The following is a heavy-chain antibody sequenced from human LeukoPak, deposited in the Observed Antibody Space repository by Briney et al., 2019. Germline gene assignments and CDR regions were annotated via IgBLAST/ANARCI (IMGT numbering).Heavy chain of an antibody. CDR2: ISYSGST. V-gene: IGHV4-59*01. CDR1: GGSINSYY. Sequence: PSETLSLTCTVSGGSINSYYWSWLRQPPGKGLEWICYISYSGSTNYNPSLKSRVTISEDASKNQFSLKLGSVTAADTAVYYCARMDENYDTIDIWCQGTTVTVSS. CDR3: ARMDENYDTIDI. D-gene: IGHD1-7*01. J-gene: IGHJ3*02.